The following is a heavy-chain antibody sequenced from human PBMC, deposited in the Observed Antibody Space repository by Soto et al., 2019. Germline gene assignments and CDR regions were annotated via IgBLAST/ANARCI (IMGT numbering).Heavy chain of an antibody. CDR2: ISGYNGDI. D-gene: IGHD2-2*01. CDR3: ARDVVLLRLCSTTSCYLAA. J-gene: IGHJ5*02. Sequence: QAQMVQSGAEVKKPGASVKVSCRTSGYTFTTYGVSWVRQAPGQGLEWMGWISGYNGDITYAERLQGRLTMTTDTSTSTAYMELRSLRPEDTAVYYCARDVVLLRLCSTTSCYLAACGQGTLVTVSS. V-gene: IGHV1-18*01. CDR1: GYTFTTYG.